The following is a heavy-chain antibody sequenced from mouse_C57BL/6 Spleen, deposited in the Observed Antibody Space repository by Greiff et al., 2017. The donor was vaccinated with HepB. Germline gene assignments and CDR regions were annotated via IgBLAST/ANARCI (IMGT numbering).Heavy chain of an antibody. V-gene: IGHV1-82*01. Sequence: VQLQQSGPELVKPGASVKISCKASGYAFSSSWMNWVKQRPGKGLEWIGRIYPGDGDTNYNGKFKGKATLTADKSSSTAYMQLSSLTSEDSAVYFCASPITTVVAHYAMDYWGQGTSVTVSS. J-gene: IGHJ4*01. D-gene: IGHD1-1*01. CDR3: ASPITTVVAHYAMDY. CDR1: GYAFSSSW. CDR2: IYPGDGDT.